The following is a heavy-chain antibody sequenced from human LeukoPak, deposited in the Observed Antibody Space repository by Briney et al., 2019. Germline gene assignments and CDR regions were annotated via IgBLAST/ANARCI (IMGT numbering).Heavy chain of an antibody. V-gene: IGHV3-30*02. Sequence: GGSLRLSCAASGFSFSSYGMHWVRQAPGKGLEWVAYMRSDGSTKYYADSVKGRFTISRDNSKNTLYLQMNSLRPEDTAVYYCAKGYDSSGYYLNQWGQGTLVTVSS. J-gene: IGHJ4*02. CDR3: AKGYDSSGYYLNQ. CDR2: MRSDGSTK. D-gene: IGHD3-22*01. CDR1: GFSFSSYG.